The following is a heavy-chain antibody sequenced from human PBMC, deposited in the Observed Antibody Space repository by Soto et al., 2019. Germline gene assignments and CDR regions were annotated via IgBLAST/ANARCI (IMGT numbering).Heavy chain of an antibody. CDR1: GYTFTSYY. Sequence: QVQLVQSGAEVKKPGASVKVSCKASGYTFTSYYITWVRQAPGQGLEWMGWISAYNSNTNYAQKLQGRVTMTTDTTASTAYMELRSLRSADTAVDYCARYLPPLDYWGQGTRVTVSS. V-gene: IGHV1-18*01. CDR3: ARYLPPLDY. CDR2: ISAYNSNT. J-gene: IGHJ4*02.